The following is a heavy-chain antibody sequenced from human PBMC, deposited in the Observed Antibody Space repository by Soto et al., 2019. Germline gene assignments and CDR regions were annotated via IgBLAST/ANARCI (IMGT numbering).Heavy chain of an antibody. Sequence: QITLKESGPTLVKPTQTLTLTCTFSGFSLSTSGVGVGWIRQPPGKALEWLALIYWDDDKPYSPSLKSRLTTXXDXATXQVVLIITNMDPVDTGTYYCEAHIVLGPADRSSDYWGQGTLVTVSS. CDR2: IYWDDDK. J-gene: IGHJ4*02. CDR3: EAHIVLGPADRSSDY. D-gene: IGHD2-2*01. CDR1: GFSLSTSGVG. V-gene: IGHV2-5*02.